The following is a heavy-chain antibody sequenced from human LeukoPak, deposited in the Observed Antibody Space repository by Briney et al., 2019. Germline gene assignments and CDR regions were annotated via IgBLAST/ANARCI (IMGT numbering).Heavy chain of an antibody. Sequence: SGGSLRLSCAASAFAFSSYAMSWVRPAPGKGLEWVSAISRSGGNTYYAASVKGRFTISRDNSKNTLYLQMNSLTDEDTAVYYXTXXXXDXXSHPDYWGQGTLVTV. D-gene: IGHD5-24*01. CDR3: TXXXXDXXSHPDY. V-gene: IGHV3-23*01. CDR2: ISRSGGNT. J-gene: IGHJ4*02. CDR1: AFAFSSYA.